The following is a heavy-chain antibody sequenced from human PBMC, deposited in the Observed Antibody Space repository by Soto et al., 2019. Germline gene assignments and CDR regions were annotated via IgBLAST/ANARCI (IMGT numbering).Heavy chain of an antibody. CDR1: GFTFSSSW. V-gene: IGHV3-74*01. J-gene: IGHJ4*02. CDR3: AIDWSYALNY. CDR2: INSDGTDT. Sequence: LRLSCAASGFTFSSSWMHWVRQAPGKGLVWVSHINSDGTDTNYADSVKGRFTISRDNAKNTVYLQMNSLRAEDTAVYYCAIDWSYALNYWGQGSLVTVSS. D-gene: IGHD3-16*01.